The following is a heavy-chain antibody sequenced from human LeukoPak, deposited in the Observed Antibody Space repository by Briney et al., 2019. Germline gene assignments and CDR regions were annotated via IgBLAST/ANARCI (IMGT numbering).Heavy chain of an antibody. CDR1: GFTFSTYV. CDR3: VRGTGY. V-gene: IGHV3-64D*06. J-gene: IGHJ4*02. Sequence: GGSLSLCCSVSGFTFSTYVMHWVRQPPGRGLKNVSAISSNGDNTYYEDSVKSRFTISSDNSKNTLYLQMSSLRADDTAVYYCVRGTGYWGQGTLVTVSS. CDR2: ISSNGDNT.